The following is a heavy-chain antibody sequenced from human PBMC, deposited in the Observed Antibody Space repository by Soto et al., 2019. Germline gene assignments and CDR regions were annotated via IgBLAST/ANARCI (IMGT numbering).Heavy chain of an antibody. CDR2: ISYDGSNK. CDR1: GFTFSSYG. V-gene: IGHV3-30*18. J-gene: IGHJ6*02. CDR3: AKEMNTLYYYYGMDV. Sequence: GSLRLSCAASGFTFSSYGMHWVRQAPGKGLEWVAVISYDGSNKYYADSVKGRFTISRDNSKNTLYLQMNSLRAEDTAVYYCAKEMNTLYYYYGMDVWGQGTTVTVSS.